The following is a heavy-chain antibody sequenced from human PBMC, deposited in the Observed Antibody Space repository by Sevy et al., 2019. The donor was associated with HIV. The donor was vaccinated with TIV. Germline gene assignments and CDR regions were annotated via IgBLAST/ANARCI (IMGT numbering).Heavy chain of an antibody. CDR2: IWYDGSSK. V-gene: IGHV3-33*01. J-gene: IGHJ4*02. D-gene: IGHD3-10*01. Sequence: GGSLRLSCAASGFTFSSYGMHWVRQAPGKGLEWVAVIWYDGSSKYYADSVKGRFTVSRDNSKNTLYLQMNSLRAEDTAVYYCARDKSLPFTVTMVRGALSYYFDSWGQGTLVTVSS. CDR1: GFTFSSYG. CDR3: ARDKSLPFTVTMVRGALSYYFDS.